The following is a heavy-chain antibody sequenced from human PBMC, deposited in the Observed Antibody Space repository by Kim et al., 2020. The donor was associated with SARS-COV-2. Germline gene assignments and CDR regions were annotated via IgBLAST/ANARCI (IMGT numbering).Heavy chain of an antibody. D-gene: IGHD2-8*01. CDR3: AKDLRLIRDYFDS. CDR2: ISGGGSAT. Sequence: GGSLRLSCTASGLTFSSHVMSWVRQAPGKGLEWVSAISGGGSATYYADSVRGRFTISRDNSNNTLYLQMESLRAVATAIYYCAKDLRLIRDYFDSWGQG. V-gene: IGHV3-23*01. J-gene: IGHJ4*02. CDR1: GLTFSSHV.